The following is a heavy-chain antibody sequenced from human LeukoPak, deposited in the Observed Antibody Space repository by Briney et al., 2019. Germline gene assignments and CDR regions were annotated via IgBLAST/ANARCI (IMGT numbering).Heavy chain of an antibody. CDR3: ARQGRSYYGSGSAYWFDP. CDR2: INHSGST. Sequence: SETLSLTCAVYGGSFSGYYWSWIRQPPGKGLEWIGEINHSGSTNYNPSLKSRVTISVDTSKNQFSLKLGSVTAADTAVYYCARQGRSYYGSGSAYWFDPCGQGTLVTVSS. V-gene: IGHV4-34*01. CDR1: GGSFSGYY. J-gene: IGHJ5*02. D-gene: IGHD3-10*01.